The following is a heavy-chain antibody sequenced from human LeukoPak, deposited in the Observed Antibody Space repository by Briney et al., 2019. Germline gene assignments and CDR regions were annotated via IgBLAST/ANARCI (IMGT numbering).Heavy chain of an antibody. CDR2: IKYGGTT. CDR1: GGSISSYY. V-gene: IGHV4-39*01. D-gene: IGHD2-21*02. CDR3: ARLDSLAYCGGDCHPTFDY. Sequence: SETLSLTCTVSGGSISSYYWGWIRQPPGKGLEWIGSIKYGGTTYYNPSLKSRVTISVDTSKTQFSLKLTSVTAADTAVYYCARLDSLAYCGGDCHPTFDYWGQGTLVTVSS. J-gene: IGHJ4*02.